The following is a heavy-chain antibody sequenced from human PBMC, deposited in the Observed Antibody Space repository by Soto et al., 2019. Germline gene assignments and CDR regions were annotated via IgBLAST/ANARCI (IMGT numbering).Heavy chain of an antibody. J-gene: IGHJ4*02. Sequence: EVQVLESGGDLVQPGGSLRLSCAASGFTFSTYGMSWVRQAPGKGLEWVSGISGNGGSTHYADSVKGRFTISRDNSRNTVYLQMNSLRAEDTAVYYCAKALYGGFDYWGQGTLVTVSS. CDR2: ISGNGGST. V-gene: IGHV3-23*01. CDR1: GFTFSTYG. CDR3: AKALYGGFDY. D-gene: IGHD4-17*01.